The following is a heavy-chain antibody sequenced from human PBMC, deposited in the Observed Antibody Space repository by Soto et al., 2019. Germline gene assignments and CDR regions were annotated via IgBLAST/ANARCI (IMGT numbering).Heavy chain of an antibody. CDR2: IYYSGST. D-gene: IGHD6-19*01. CDR3: ARDLGAVAGTDPKWFDP. V-gene: IGHV4-59*01. J-gene: IGHJ5*02. CDR1: GGSISSYY. Sequence: PSETLALTCTVSGGSISSYYWGWTRQPPGKGLEWIGYIYYSGSTNYNPSLKSRVTISVDTSKNQFSLKLTSVTAADTAVYYCARDLGAVAGTDPKWFDPWGQGTLVTGS.